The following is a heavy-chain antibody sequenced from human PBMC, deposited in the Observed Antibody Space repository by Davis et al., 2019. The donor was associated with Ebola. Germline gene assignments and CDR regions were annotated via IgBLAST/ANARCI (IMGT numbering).Heavy chain of an antibody. J-gene: IGHJ4*02. Sequence: GESLKISCKGSGYTFSNYWIGWVRQMPGKGLEWMGIIYPDDSDTRYSPSFQGQVTISADESISTAYLQWSSLKASDTAMYYCARGTSLARNFDYWGQGTLVSVSS. CDR3: ARGTSLARNFDY. CDR1: GYTFSNYW. D-gene: IGHD3-3*02. CDR2: IYPDDSDT. V-gene: IGHV5-51*01.